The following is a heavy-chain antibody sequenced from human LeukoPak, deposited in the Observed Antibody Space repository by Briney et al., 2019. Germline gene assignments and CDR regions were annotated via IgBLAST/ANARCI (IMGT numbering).Heavy chain of an antibody. D-gene: IGHD2-21*01. CDR3: ARPDIPHYYCGMAV. CDR2: ISSDASNK. V-gene: IGHV3-30*04. Sequence: GGSLRLSCAASGFTFSSYAMHWVRQAPGKGLEWVAVISSDASNKYYADSVKGRFTISRDDSKNTLYLQMNSLRDEDTAVYYCARPDIPHYYCGMAVWGQGTMVTVSS. CDR1: GFTFSSYA. J-gene: IGHJ6*02.